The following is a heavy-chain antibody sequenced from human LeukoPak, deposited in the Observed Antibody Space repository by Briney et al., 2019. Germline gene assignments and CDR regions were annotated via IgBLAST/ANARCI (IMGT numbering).Heavy chain of an antibody. D-gene: IGHD3-22*01. Sequence: ASVKVSCKASGYTFTSYGISWVRQAPGQGLEWMGWISAYNGNTNYARKLQGRVTMTTDTSTSTAYMELKGLRSDDTAVYYCAREMYYYDSSEFGYWGQGTLVTVSS. CDR2: ISAYNGNT. CDR1: GYTFTSYG. V-gene: IGHV1-18*01. J-gene: IGHJ4*02. CDR3: AREMYYYDSSEFGY.